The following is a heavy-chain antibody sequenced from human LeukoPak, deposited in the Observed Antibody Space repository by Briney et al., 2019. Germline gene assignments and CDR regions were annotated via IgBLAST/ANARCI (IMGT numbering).Heavy chain of an antibody. Sequence: SETLSLTCTVSGGSISSFYWSWIRQSPGKELEWIGYIYYSGNTKYNPSLKSRITMAVDTSKNQVSLKLTSVTAADTAIYYCAREVHYYGSGTYFFWFDPWGQGTLVTVSS. V-gene: IGHV4-59*01. CDR3: AREVHYYGSGTYFFWFDP. D-gene: IGHD3-10*01. J-gene: IGHJ5*02. CDR2: IYYSGNT. CDR1: GGSISSFY.